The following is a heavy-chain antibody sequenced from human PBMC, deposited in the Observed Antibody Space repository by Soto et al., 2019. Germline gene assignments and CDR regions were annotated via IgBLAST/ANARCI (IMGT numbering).Heavy chain of an antibody. Sequence: QVQLVQSGAEEKKPGASVKVSCKASGYTFTSYAMHWVRQAPGQRLEWMGWINAGNGNTKYSQKFQGRVTITRDTSAXXAXMXXSSLRSEDTAVYYCARALYCISTSCYADYYYGMDVWGQGTTVTVSS. CDR2: INAGNGNT. J-gene: IGHJ6*02. CDR3: ARALYCISTSCYADYYYGMDV. CDR1: GYTFTSYA. V-gene: IGHV1-3*05. D-gene: IGHD2-2*01.